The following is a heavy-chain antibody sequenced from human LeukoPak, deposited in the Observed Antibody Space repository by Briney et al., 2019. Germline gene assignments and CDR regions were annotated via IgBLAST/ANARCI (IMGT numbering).Heavy chain of an antibody. V-gene: IGHV3-49*04. D-gene: IGHD1-26*01. CDR3: TSDRVGATSPFDY. CDR1: GFTFGDYA. J-gene: IGHJ4*02. Sequence: GGSLRLSCTASGFTFGDYAMSWVRQAPGKGLEWVGFIRSRPYGGTTEYAASVKGRFTISRDDSKGIAFLQMNSLKTEDTAVYYCTSDRVGATSPFDYWGQGTLVTVSS. CDR2: IRSRPYGGTT.